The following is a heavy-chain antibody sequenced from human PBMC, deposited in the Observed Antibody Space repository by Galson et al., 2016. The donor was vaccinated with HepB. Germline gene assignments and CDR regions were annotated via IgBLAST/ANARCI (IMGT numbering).Heavy chain of an antibody. CDR1: GGSIRSSSYY. CDR3: ARRVGMTRAAGRRAFDL. CDR2: ISSSGRT. J-gene: IGHJ4*02. Sequence: ETLSLTCTVSGGSIRSSSYYWGWIRQPPGKGLEWIGSISSSGRTYDNPSLKSRATISIDTSNNQFSLKLTSVTAADTAKYYCARRVGMTRAAGRRAFDLWGQGTLVTVSS. D-gene: IGHD3-3*01. V-gene: IGHV4-39*01.